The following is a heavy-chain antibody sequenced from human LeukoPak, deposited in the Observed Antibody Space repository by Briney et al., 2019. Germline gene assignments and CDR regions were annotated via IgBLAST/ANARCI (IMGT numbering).Heavy chain of an antibody. CDR3: AKDRVSPGFNWFDL. V-gene: IGHV3-23*01. Sequence: GGSLRLSCAASGVIISSYAMSWVRQAPGKGLEWVSAINGRGDNTYYADFVKGRFTISRDNSKNTVYLQMNSLRTEDTAVYYCAKDRVSPGFNWFDLWGQGTLVTVSS. CDR2: INGRGDNT. J-gene: IGHJ5*02. CDR1: GVIISSYA. D-gene: IGHD2/OR15-2a*01.